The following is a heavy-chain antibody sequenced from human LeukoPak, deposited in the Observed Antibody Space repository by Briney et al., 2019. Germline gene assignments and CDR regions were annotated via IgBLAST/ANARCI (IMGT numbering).Heavy chain of an antibody. Sequence: PRGSLRLSCAASGFTVSSNYMSWVRQAPGKGLGWDSVIYTGGSTYYPDSVKGRFTISRGNSKNTLYLQMNSLRAEDTAVYYCARVRPHPIIDVWGKGTTVTVSS. CDR2: IYTGGST. CDR1: GFTVSSNY. V-gene: IGHV3-53*01. J-gene: IGHJ6*03. D-gene: IGHD6-6*01. CDR3: ARVRPHPIIDV.